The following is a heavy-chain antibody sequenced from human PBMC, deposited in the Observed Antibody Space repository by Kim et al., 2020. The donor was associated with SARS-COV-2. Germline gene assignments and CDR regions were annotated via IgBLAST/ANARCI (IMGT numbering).Heavy chain of an antibody. CDR3: TTKGEHGDYVDDY. Sequence: GGSLRLSCAASGFTFSNAWMSWVRQAPGKGLEWVGRIKSKTDGGTTDYAAPVKGRFTISRDDSKNTLYLQMNSLKTEDTAVYYCTTKGEHGDYVDDYWGQGTLVTVSS. J-gene: IGHJ4*02. D-gene: IGHD4-17*01. CDR2: IKSKTDGGTT. V-gene: IGHV3-15*01. CDR1: GFTFSNAW.